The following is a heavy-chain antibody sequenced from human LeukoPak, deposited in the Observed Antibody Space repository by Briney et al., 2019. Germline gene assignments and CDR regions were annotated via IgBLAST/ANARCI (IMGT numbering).Heavy chain of an antibody. CDR2: IYYSGST. V-gene: IGHV4-59*12. J-gene: IGHJ4*02. CDR1: GGSISTYY. CDR3: ARGTYHYDSSGSPFDY. D-gene: IGHD3-22*01. Sequence: SETLSLTCTVSGGSISTYYWSWIRQPPGKGLEWIGYIYYSGSTNYNPSLKSRVTISVDTSKNQFSLNLSSVTAADTAVYYCARGTYHYDSSGSPFDYWGQGTLVTVSS.